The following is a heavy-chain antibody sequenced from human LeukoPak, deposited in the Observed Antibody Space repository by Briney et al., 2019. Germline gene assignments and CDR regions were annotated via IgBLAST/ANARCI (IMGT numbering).Heavy chain of an antibody. J-gene: IGHJ6*02. CDR3: ARDRRGSFYTFDL. CDR2: VSHRGAT. Sequence: SETLSLTCSVSGASINGFFWNWVRQTPEKGLEWIGYVSHRGATTSNPTLKSRVSTTIDTSKSQISLTMTSVTAADSALDYCARDRRGSFYTFDLWGPGTTVSVS. D-gene: IGHD1-26*01. CDR1: GASINGFF. V-gene: IGHV4-59*01.